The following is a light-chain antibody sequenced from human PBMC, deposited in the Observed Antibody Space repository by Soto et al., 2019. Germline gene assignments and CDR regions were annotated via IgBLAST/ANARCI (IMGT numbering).Light chain of an antibody. CDR3: SSYTSSSTPV. CDR1: SSDVGGYNY. J-gene: IGLJ2*01. V-gene: IGLV2-14*01. CDR2: DVS. Sequence: QSVLIQPASVSGSPGQSITISCTGTSSDVGGYNYVSWYQQHPGKAPKLMIYDVSNRPSGVSNRFSGSKSGNTASLTISGLQAEDEADYYCSSYTSSSTPVFGGGTKLTV.